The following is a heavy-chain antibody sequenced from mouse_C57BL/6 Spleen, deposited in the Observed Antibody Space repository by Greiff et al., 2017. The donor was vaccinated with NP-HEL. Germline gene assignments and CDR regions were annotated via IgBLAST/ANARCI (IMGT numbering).Heavy chain of an antibody. V-gene: IGHV1-19*01. D-gene: IGHD1-1*01. J-gene: IGHJ2*01. Sequence: EVQLQQSGPVLVKPGASVKMSCKASGYTFTDYYMNWVKQSHGKSLEWIGVINPYNGGTSYNQKFKGKTTLTVDKSSSTAYMELNSLTSEDSAVYYCARGSYYGSSWYYFDYWGQSTTLTVSS. CDR1: GYTFTDYY. CDR3: ARGSYYGSSWYYFDY. CDR2: INPYNGGT.